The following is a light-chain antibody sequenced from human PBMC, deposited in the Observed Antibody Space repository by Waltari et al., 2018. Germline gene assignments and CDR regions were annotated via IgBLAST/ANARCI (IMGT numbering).Light chain of an antibody. J-gene: IGKJ1*01. CDR3: QQYNDYSGT. Sequence: DIQMTQSPSTLSASVGDRVTITCRASQSISSWLAWYQQKPGKAPTLLIYEASSLESGVPSRFSGGGYGTEFTLTISSLQPDDLATYYCQQYNDYSGTFGRGTKVEIK. CDR1: QSISSW. V-gene: IGKV1-5*03. CDR2: EAS.